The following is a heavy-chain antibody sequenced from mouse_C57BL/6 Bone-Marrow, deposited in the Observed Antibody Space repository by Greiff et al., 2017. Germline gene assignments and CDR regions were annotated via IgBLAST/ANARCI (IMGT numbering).Heavy chain of an antibody. CDR3: ARSYDYDDYTRYY. CDR1: GYTFTNYW. CDR2: MHPNGGSP. J-gene: IGHJ4*01. V-gene: IGHV1-64*01. D-gene: IGHD2-4*01. Sequence: QVQLQQPGAELVKPGASVKLSCKASGYTFTNYWMHWVKQRPGQGLEWIGMMHPNGGSPDYNEKFKSEATLSVDKSSRTAYRELSSLTSEDSAVYYCARSYDYDDYTRYYWGQGASGTVSS.